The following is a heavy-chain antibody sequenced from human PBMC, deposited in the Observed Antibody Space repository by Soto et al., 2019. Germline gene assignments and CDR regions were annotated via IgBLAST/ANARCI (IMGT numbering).Heavy chain of an antibody. D-gene: IGHD1-26*01. CDR2: IYYSGST. CDR3: ARCGIQGPIGY. Sequence: SLTCTVSGGSVSSGSYYWSWIRQPPGKGLEWIGYIYYSGSTNYNPSLKSRVTISVDTSKNQFSLKLSSVTAADTAVYYCARCGIQGPIGYWGKGNLVTVSS. J-gene: IGHJ4*02. CDR1: GGSVSSGSYY. V-gene: IGHV4-61*01.